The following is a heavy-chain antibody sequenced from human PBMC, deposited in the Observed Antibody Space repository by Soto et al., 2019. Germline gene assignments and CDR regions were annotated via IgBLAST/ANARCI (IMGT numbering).Heavy chain of an antibody. J-gene: IGHJ4*02. CDR2: ISTSTSYT. CDR1: GFTLSDYY. V-gene: IGHV3-11*06. D-gene: IGHD6-19*01. CDR3: ARVGAQWLEFDY. Sequence: PGGSLRLSCAASGFTLSDYYMSWIRQAPGKGLEWVSYISTSTSYTNYADSVKGRFTISRDNAKNSLYLHMNSLRAEDTAVYYCARVGAQWLEFDYWGQGTLVTVS.